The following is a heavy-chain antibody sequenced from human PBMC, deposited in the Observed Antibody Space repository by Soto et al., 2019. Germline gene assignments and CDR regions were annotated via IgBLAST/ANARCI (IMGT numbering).Heavy chain of an antibody. CDR2: ITWNGGNT. CDR1: GFRFDDYN. J-gene: IGHJ6*02. Sequence: PGGSLRLSCAASGFRFDDYNMHWVRQAPGKGLEWVSLITWNGGNTYYADSVKGRFTISRDGTTQSVFLQMTSLKREDTGSYYCARETLSFGSALDVWGQGTTVTVSS. D-gene: IGHD3-3*01. CDR3: ARETLSFGSALDV. V-gene: IGHV3-43*01.